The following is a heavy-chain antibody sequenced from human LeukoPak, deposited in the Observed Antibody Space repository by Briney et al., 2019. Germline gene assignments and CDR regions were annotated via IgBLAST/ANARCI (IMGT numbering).Heavy chain of an antibody. V-gene: IGHV4-34*10. CDR1: GGSFSGYY. J-gene: IGHJ6*02. Sequence: SETLSLTCAVYGGSFSGYYWSWIRQPPGKGLEWIGEINHSGSTNYNPSLKSRVTMSVDTSKNQFSLKLSSVTAADTAVYYCARYGPYYYYYGMDVWGQGTTVTVSS. CDR3: ARYGPYYYYYGMDV. CDR2: INHSGST.